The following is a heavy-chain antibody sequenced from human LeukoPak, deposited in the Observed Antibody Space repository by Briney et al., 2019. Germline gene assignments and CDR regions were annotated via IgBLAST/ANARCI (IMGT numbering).Heavy chain of an antibody. V-gene: IGHV3-23*01. CDR2: ISGSGGST. CDR3: ANLEPFFGVVTSYYYGMDV. Sequence: GGSLRLSCAASGFTFSSYAMSWVRQAPGKGLEWVSAISGSGGSTYYADSVKGRFTISRDNSKNTLYLQMNSLRAEDTAVYYCANLEPFFGVVTSYYYGMDVWGQGTTVTVSS. CDR1: GFTFSSYA. J-gene: IGHJ6*02. D-gene: IGHD3-3*01.